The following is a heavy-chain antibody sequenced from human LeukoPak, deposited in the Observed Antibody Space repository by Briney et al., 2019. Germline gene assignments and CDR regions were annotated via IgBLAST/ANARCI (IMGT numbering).Heavy chain of an antibody. Sequence: GRCPTPSCTPSGFTFSSNGMNWGRQAPRKGLELVSGTGAGGTFTYYADSVKGRFTISRDNSRNTLYLQMNSLRADDTAVYYCAKDLDYPPSGYYFDYWGQGTLVTVSS. J-gene: IGHJ4*02. CDR3: AKDLDYPPSGYYFDY. D-gene: IGHD4-11*01. CDR1: GFTFSSNG. CDR2: TGAGGTFT. V-gene: IGHV3-23*01.